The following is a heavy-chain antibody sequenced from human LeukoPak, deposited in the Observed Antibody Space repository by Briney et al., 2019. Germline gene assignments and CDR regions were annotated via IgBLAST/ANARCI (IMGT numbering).Heavy chain of an antibody. CDR3: AKDIQLST. J-gene: IGHJ3*01. CDR2: ISFSGDNS. D-gene: IGHD5-24*01. V-gene: IGHV3-23*01. Sequence: GGSLRLSCAASGFNFRDAAMTWVRQAPGKGLEWVSLISFSGDNSYYADSVKGRFTISRDNSKNTLSLQMNNLRVEDTAIYYCAKDIQLSTWGLGTMVTVSS. CDR1: GFNFRDAA.